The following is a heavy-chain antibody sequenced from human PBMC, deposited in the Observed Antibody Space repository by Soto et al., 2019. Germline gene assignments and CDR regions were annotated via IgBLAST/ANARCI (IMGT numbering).Heavy chain of an antibody. CDR1: AFCLGSPW. V-gene: IGHV3-7*01. CDR3: ASDSGYGSGSSVNHYLDY. CDR2: IKTDASEK. J-gene: IGHJ4*01. D-gene: IGHD3-10*01. Sequence: PGRCMRLSCTPAAFCLGSPWMRWDRHGHRNGREWLATIKTDASEKKYVYSVRGRFTVSRDNAKNSLYLQMDSLRVEDTAVYYCASDSGYGSGSSVNHYLDYWGHGTLVTVSS.